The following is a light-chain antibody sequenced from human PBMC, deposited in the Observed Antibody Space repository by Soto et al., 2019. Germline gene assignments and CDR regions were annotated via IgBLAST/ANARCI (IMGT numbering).Light chain of an antibody. CDR1: QSVGSN. J-gene: IGKJ5*01. CDR3: QQYNNWPPIP. Sequence: EIAMTQSPATLSVSPGERATLSCRAGQSVGSNLAWYQQRPGQAPRLLISGASTRATGIPARFSGSGSGTEFTLTISSLQSEDSAVYYCQQYNNWPPIPFGQGTRLEIK. CDR2: GAS. V-gene: IGKV3-15*01.